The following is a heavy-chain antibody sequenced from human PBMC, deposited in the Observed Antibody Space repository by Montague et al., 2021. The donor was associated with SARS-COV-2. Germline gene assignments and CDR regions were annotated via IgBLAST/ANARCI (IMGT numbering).Heavy chain of an antibody. CDR3: AGGSGWMGNAFDI. D-gene: IGHD6-19*01. V-gene: IGHV4-59*01. J-gene: IGHJ3*02. Sequence: SETLSLTCTVSGGSISSYYWSWIRQPPGKGLEWIGYINYGGSTXXXPSXKCRVTISVDTSKNQFSLKLSSVTAADTAVYYCAGGSGWMGNAFDIWGQGTMVTVSS. CDR1: GGSISSYY. CDR2: INYGGST.